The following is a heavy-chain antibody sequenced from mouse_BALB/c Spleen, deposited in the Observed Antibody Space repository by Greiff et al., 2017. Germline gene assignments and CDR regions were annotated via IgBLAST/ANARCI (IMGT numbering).Heavy chain of an antibody. V-gene: IGHV14-3*02. CDR1: GFNINDTY. J-gene: IGHJ1*01. Sequence: EVQGVESGAELVKPGASVKLSCTASGFNINDTYMHWVKQRPEQGLEWIGRIDPENGNTKYDPKFQGKATITADTSSNTTYLKLSSLTSEDTAVYYYARGGYDGGVWGAGTTVTVSS. CDR2: IDPENGNT. D-gene: IGHD2-14*01. CDR3: ARGGYDGGV.